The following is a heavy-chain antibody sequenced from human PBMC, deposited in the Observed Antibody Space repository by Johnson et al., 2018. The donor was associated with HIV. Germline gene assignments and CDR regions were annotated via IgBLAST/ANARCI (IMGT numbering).Heavy chain of an antibody. V-gene: IGHV3-74*01. Sequence: VQLVESGGGLVQPGGSLRLSCAASGFTFSPYWMHWVRQAPGKGLMWVSNIKTDGSNTNYADSVKGRFTISRDNAKNTVYLQMDSLRDEDMAVYYCARGALGSFDIWGQGTMVTVSA. D-gene: IGHD3-10*01. J-gene: IGHJ3*02. CDR3: ARGALGSFDI. CDR2: IKTDGSNT. CDR1: GFTFSPYW.